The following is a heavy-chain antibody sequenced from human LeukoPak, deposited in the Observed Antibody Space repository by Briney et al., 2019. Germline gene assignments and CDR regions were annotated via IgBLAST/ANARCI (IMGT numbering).Heavy chain of an antibody. Sequence: GESLRLSCAASGFTFSSYSINWVRQAPGKGLEWVSSISGSSKYIYYADSVKGRFTISRDNAKNSLFLQMNSLRAEDTAVYYCARRNAMDVWGQGTTVIVFS. CDR2: ISGSSKYI. V-gene: IGHV3-21*01. J-gene: IGHJ6*02. CDR3: ARRNAMDV. CDR1: GFTFSSYS.